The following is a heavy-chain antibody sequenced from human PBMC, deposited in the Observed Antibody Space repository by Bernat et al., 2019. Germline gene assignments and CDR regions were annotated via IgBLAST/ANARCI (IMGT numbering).Heavy chain of an antibody. Sequence: QITLKESGPTLVKPTQTLTLTCTFSGFSLSTSGVGVGWIRQPPGKALEWLALIYWDDDKRYSPSLKSRLTITKDTSKNQVVLKKTNRDPVEKAKYYRAHGGGGMIDPWGQGTLVTVSS. CDR3: AHGGGGMIDP. CDR1: GFSLSTSGVG. J-gene: IGHJ5*02. D-gene: IGHD3-16*01. CDR2: IYWDDDK. V-gene: IGHV2-5*02.